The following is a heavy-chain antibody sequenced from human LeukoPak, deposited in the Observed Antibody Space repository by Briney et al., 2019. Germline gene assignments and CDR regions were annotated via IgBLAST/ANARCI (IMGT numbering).Heavy chain of an antibody. D-gene: IGHD1-26*01. Sequence: GGSLRLSCAASGFTFNSRAMSWVRQAPGKGLEWVSAISGSGGSTYYADSVKGRFTISGDNSRNTLYLQTNSLRAEDTAVYYCAKDLSYYLTEFDYWGQGTLVTVSS. J-gene: IGHJ4*02. CDR1: GFTFNSRA. CDR3: AKDLSYYLTEFDY. V-gene: IGHV3-23*01. CDR2: ISGSGGST.